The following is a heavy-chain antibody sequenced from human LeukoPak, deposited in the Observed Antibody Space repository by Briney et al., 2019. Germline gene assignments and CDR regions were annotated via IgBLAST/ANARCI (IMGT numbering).Heavy chain of an antibody. J-gene: IGHJ4*02. V-gene: IGHV1-3*03. CDR2: INAGNGNT. D-gene: IGHD5-24*01. CDR3: ARGGQGWLQLFDY. Sequence: ASVKVSCKASGYTFTSYAMHWVRQAPGQRLEWMGWINAGNGNTKYSQEFQGRVTITRDTSASTAYMELSSLRSEDMAVYYCARGGQGWLQLFDYWGQGTLVTVSS. CDR1: GYTFTSYA.